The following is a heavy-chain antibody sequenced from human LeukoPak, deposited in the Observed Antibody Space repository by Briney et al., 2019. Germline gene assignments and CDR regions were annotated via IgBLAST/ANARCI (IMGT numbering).Heavy chain of an antibody. Sequence: PSETLSLTCTVSGGSISSYYWSWIRQHPGKGLEWIGYIYYSGSTYYNPSLKSRVTISVDTSKNQFSLKLSSVTAADTAVYYCARDPGVYYDSSGSPIGGMDVWGQGTTVTVSS. CDR3: ARDPGVYYDSSGSPIGGMDV. CDR1: GGSISSYY. J-gene: IGHJ6*02. V-gene: IGHV4-59*06. D-gene: IGHD3-22*01. CDR2: IYYSGST.